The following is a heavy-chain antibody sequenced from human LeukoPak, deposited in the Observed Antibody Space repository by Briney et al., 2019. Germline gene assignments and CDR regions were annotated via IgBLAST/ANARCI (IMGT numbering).Heavy chain of an antibody. CDR3: AGPKFGELLYDY. D-gene: IGHD3-10*01. Sequence: GGSLRLSCAASGFNVSSNYMSWDRQAPGKGLEWVSLLYNSGTTFYADSVKGRFTISRDNSKNTLYLQMNSLRVEDTAFYYCAGPKFGELLYDYWGQGTLVTVSS. CDR1: GFNVSSNY. J-gene: IGHJ4*02. CDR2: LYNSGTT. V-gene: IGHV3-53*01.